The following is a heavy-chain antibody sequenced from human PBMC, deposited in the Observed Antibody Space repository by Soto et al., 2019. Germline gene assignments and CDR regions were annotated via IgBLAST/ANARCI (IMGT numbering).Heavy chain of an antibody. V-gene: IGHV3-23*01. CDR2: ISGSGGST. D-gene: IGHD3-10*01. J-gene: IGHJ4*02. CDR3: AKQYGSGSDPYYFDH. CDR1: GFTFTSYA. Sequence: GGSLRLSCAASGFTFTSYAMSWVRQAPGKGLEWVSVISGSGGSTYYADSVKGRFTISRDNSKNTLYLQMNSLRAEDTAVYYCAKQYGSGSDPYYFDHWGQGTLVTVSS.